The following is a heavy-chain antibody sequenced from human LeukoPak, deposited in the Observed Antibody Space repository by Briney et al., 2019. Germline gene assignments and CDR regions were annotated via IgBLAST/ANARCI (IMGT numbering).Heavy chain of an antibody. CDR3: ARAVSSWYHYFDY. V-gene: IGHV1-69*13. CDR1: GGTFSSYA. D-gene: IGHD6-13*01. J-gene: IGHJ4*02. Sequence: SVKVSCRASGGTFSSYAISWVRQAPGQGLEWMGGIIPIFGTANYAQKFQGRVTITADESTSTAYMELSSLRSEDTAVYYCARAVSSWYHYFDYWGQGTLVTVSS. CDR2: IIPIFGTA.